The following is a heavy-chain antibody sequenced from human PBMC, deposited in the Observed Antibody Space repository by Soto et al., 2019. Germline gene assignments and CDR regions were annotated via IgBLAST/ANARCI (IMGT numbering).Heavy chain of an antibody. J-gene: IGHJ4*02. CDR1: GFTFSDYF. D-gene: IGHD6-6*01. CDR2: IGSRGSPI. CDR3: ARVSSSSLFEY. V-gene: IGHV3-11*01. Sequence: VHLVDSGGGLVKPGGSLRLSCAASGFTFSDYFMTWIRQAPGKGLEWVSYIGSRGSPIYYVDSVKVRFTISRDNAKDSLYLHMNSLRAEDTVVYYCARVSSSSLFEYWGQGTLVTVSS.